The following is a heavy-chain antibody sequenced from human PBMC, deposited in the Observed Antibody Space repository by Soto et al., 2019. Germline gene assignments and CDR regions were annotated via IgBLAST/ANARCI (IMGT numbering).Heavy chain of an antibody. D-gene: IGHD5-12*01. Sequence: EVQLVESRGGLVKPGGSLRLSCAASGFTFSSYSMNWVRQAPGKGLEWVSSISSSSSYIYYADSVKGRFTISRDNAKNSLYLQMNSLRAEDTAVYYCAREWVVATDYYYGMDVWGQGTTVTVSS. CDR1: GFTFSSYS. CDR3: AREWVVATDYYYGMDV. V-gene: IGHV3-21*01. CDR2: ISSSSSYI. J-gene: IGHJ6*02.